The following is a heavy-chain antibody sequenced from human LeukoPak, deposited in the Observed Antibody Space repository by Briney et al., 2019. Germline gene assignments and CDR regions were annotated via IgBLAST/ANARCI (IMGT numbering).Heavy chain of an antibody. CDR1: GGSISGHY. V-gene: IGHV4-59*08. J-gene: IGHJ4*02. CDR2: IYYSGNT. CDR3: ARHLGVTGTFDY. Sequence: SETLSLTCTVSGGSISGHYWSWIRQPPGKGLEWVGYIYYSGNTNYNPSLKSRITISVDTPKNQFSLKVSSVTAADTAVYYCARHLGVTGTFDYWGQGTLVTVSP. D-gene: IGHD6-19*01.